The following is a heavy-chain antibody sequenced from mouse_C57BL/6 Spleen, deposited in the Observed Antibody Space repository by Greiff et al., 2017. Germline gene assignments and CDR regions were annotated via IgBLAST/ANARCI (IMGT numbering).Heavy chain of an antibody. J-gene: IGHJ4*01. D-gene: IGHD2-5*01. CDR2: IYPGDGDT. Sequence: VQLQQSGPELVKPGASVKISCKASGYAFSSSWMNWVKQRPGKGLEWIGRIYPGDGDTNYNGKFKGKATLTADKSSSTAYMQLSSLTSEDSAVYYCARDQPSDYSNYGGMDDWGQGTSVTVSS. CDR1: GYAFSSSW. CDR3: ARDQPSDYSNYGGMDD. V-gene: IGHV1-82*01.